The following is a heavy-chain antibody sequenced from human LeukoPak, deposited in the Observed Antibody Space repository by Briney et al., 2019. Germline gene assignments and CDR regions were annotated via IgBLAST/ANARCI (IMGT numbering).Heavy chain of an antibody. CDR2: IHYSGST. V-gene: IGHV4-59*01. CDR3: ARVRDRSSYFYDLDY. J-gene: IGHJ4*02. D-gene: IGHD3-22*01. CDR1: GGSITSYY. Sequence: KTSETLSLTCTVSGGSITSYYWSWIRQPPGKGLEWIGCIHYSGSTNYNPSLKSRVTISVDTSKNQFSLKLSSVTAADTAVYCCARVRDRSSYFYDLDYWGQGTLVTVSS.